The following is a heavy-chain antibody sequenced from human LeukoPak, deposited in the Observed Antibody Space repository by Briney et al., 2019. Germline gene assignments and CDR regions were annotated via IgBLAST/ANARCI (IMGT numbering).Heavy chain of an antibody. D-gene: IGHD6-13*01. CDR2: ISSSGSTI. Sequence: GGSLRLSCAASGFTFSNYYMSWIRQAPGKGLEWVSYISSSGSTIYYADSVKGRFTISRDNAKNSLYLQMNSLRAEDTAVYYCARDYSSSWYSAAFDIWGQGTMVTVSS. CDR3: ARDYSSSWYSAAFDI. V-gene: IGHV3-11*04. CDR1: GFTFSNYY. J-gene: IGHJ3*02.